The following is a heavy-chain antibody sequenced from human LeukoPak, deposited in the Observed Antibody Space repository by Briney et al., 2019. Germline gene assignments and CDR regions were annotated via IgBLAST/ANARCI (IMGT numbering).Heavy chain of an antibody. J-gene: IGHJ5*02. Sequence: ASVKVSCEASGYTFTAYYVHWVRQAPGQGLEWMGWINPNSGGTNYAQKFQGRVTMSMDTSISTAYMDLSRLTSDDTAVYYCAREDFDSSDNWFDPWGQGTLVTVSS. CDR3: AREDFDSSDNWFDP. CDR1: GYTFTAYY. D-gene: IGHD3-9*01. V-gene: IGHV1-2*02. CDR2: INPNSGGT.